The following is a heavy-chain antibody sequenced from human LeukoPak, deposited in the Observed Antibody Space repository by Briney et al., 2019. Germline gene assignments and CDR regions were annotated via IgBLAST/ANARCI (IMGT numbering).Heavy chain of an antibody. CDR3: ARRGAFDI. CDR1: GGSISSSSYY. CDR2: IYYSGST. J-gene: IGHJ3*02. Sequence: PSETLSLTCTVSGGSISSSSYYWGWLRQPPGKGLEWIGSIYYSGSTYYNPSLKSRVTISVDTSKNQFSLKLSSVTAADTAVYYCARRGAFDIWGQGTMVTVSS. V-gene: IGHV4-39*01.